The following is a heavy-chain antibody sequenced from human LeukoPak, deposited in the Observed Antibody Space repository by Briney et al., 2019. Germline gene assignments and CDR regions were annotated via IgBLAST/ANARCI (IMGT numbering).Heavy chain of an antibody. CDR3: ARGIAAAGTSGHFAEYFQH. CDR2: INPNSGGT. CDR1: GYTFTGYY. J-gene: IGHJ1*01. V-gene: IGHV1-2*04. Sequence: GASVKVSCKASGYTFTGYYMHWVRQAPGQGLEWMGWINPNSGGTNYAQKFQGWVTMTRDTSISTAYMELSRLRSDDTVVYYCARGIAAAGTSGHFAEYFQHWGQGTLVTVSS. D-gene: IGHD6-13*01.